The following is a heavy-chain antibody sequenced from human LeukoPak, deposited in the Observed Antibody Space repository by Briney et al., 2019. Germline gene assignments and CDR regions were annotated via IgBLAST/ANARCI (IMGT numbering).Heavy chain of an antibody. J-gene: IGHJ3*02. CDR3: AKSRGAHLGSFDI. D-gene: IGHD5-24*01. V-gene: IGHV3-23*01. Sequence: GGSLRLSCAASGFTFSSYEMNWVRQAPGKGLEWVSAISASVSSTYYADSVKGRFTISRDSSKTTLYLQMNTLRAEDTAVYYCAKSRGAHLGSFDIWGQGTMVTVSS. CDR1: GFTFSSYE. CDR2: ISASVSST.